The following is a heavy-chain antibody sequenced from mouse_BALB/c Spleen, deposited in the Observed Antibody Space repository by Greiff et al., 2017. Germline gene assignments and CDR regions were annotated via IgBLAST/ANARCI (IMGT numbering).Heavy chain of an antibody. Sequence: EVQRVESGAELVRSGASVKLSCTASGFNIKDYYMHWVKQRPEQGLEWIGWIDPENGDTEYAPKFQGKATMTADTSSNTAYLQLSSLTSEDTAVYYCNGGSWKDYWGQGTTLTVSS. D-gene: IGHD1-3*01. V-gene: IGHV14-4*02. CDR1: GFNIKDYY. CDR3: NGGSWKDY. CDR2: IDPENGDT. J-gene: IGHJ2*01.